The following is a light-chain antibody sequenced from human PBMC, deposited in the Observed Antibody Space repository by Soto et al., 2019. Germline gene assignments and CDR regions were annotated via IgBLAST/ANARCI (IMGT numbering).Light chain of an antibody. CDR1: QSVSSSY. Sequence: EIVLTQSPGTLSLSPGERATLSCRASQSVSSSYLAWYQQRPGQAPRLLIYGASSRATGIPDRFSGSVSGTDFTLTISRLEPEDFAVYYCQQYDSSPSTFGQGTKLEIK. CDR2: GAS. CDR3: QQYDSSPST. V-gene: IGKV3-20*01. J-gene: IGKJ2*02.